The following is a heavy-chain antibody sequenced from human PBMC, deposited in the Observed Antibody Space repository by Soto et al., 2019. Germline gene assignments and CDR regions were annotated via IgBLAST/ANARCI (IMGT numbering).Heavy chain of an antibody. CDR3: ERARSRHGYGERGMDV. J-gene: IGHJ6*02. V-gene: IGHV1-2*04. CDR2: INPNSGGT. Sequence: AAVNVSCKASGYTFTGYYRHWVRQPPGQGRDWMGWINPNSGGTNNAQKVQGWVTMTIDTSISTAYMELSRLSSDDTAVYYCERARSRHGYGERGMDVWGQGTTVTVSS. CDR1: GYTFTGYY. D-gene: IGHD5-18*01.